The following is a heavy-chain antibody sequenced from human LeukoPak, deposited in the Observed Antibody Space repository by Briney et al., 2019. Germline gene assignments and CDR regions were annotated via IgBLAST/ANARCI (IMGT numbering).Heavy chain of an antibody. CDR2: LSWSGETV. Sequence: GGSLRLSCTTSGFTFTDYAMYWGRQVPGKGVEWVSGLSWSGETVGYADSVKGRFIISRDNAKKSLYLQMNSLRPEDTAFYYCAKGDTSSAFPYFDFWGQGSLVTVSS. CDR3: AKGDTSSAFPYFDF. CDR1: GFTFTDYA. V-gene: IGHV3-9*01. J-gene: IGHJ4*02. D-gene: IGHD6-13*01.